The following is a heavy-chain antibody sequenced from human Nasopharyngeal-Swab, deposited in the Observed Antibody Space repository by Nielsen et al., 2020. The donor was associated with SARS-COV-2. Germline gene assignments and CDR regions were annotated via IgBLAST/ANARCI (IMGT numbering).Heavy chain of an antibody. Sequence: ASVKVSCKASGYTLSTYAMYWVRQAPGQRPEFMGWINAGKGNTYYSQKFQGRVRISRDTSANTVYMELSRLRSADTAVYYCARVPAVAASRIDCWGQGTLVTVFS. CDR3: ARVPAVAASRIDC. CDR2: INAGKGNT. D-gene: IGHD6-19*01. CDR1: GYTLSTYA. J-gene: IGHJ4*02. V-gene: IGHV1-3*01.